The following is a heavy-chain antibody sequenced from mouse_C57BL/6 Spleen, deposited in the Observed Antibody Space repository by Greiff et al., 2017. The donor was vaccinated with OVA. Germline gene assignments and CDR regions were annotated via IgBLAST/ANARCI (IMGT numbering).Heavy chain of an antibody. J-gene: IGHJ1*03. D-gene: IGHD2-3*01. CDR3: TRGDYDGYYRYFDV. V-gene: IGHV1-15*01. CDR2: NDPETGGT. CDR1: GYTFTDYE. Sequence: QVQLQQSGAELVRPGASVTLSCKASGYTFTDYEMHWVKQTPVHGLEWIGANDPETGGTAYNQKFKGKAILTADKSSSTAYMELRSLTSEDSAVYYCTRGDYDGYYRYFDVWGTGTTVTVSS.